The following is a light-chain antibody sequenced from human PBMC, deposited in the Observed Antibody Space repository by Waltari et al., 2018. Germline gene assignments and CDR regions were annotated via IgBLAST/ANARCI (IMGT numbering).Light chain of an antibody. CDR2: KGI. Sequence: QTVVTQEPSLSVSPGGTVTLTCAFSSGSASWTSYPTWYQQTPGQPPRTLVYKGISRSSGVPDRFSGSILGNTAALTITGAQADDESDYYCSMYMGSGVWVFGGGTKLTVL. V-gene: IGLV8-61*01. CDR3: SMYMGSGVWV. J-gene: IGLJ3*02. CDR1: SGSASWTSY.